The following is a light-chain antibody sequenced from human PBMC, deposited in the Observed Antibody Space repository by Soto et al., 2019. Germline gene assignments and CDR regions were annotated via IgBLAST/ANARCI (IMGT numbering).Light chain of an antibody. CDR3: QQYGSAPWT. CDR2: GAS. CDR1: QSVSSN. Sequence: EIVWTQYPDTLSFYPGGRATLSCRASQSVSSNLAWYQQKPGQAPRLLIYGASTRATGIPARFSGSGSGTDFTLTISRLEPEDFAVYYCQQYGSAPWTFGQGTKVDIK. J-gene: IGKJ1*01. V-gene: IGKV3-20*01.